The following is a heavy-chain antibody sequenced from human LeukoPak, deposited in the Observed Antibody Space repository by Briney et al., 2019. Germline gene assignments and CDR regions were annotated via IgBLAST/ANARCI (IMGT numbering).Heavy chain of an antibody. CDR2: INANSGTT. D-gene: IGHD6-19*01. V-gene: IGHV3-23*01. J-gene: IGHJ5*01. CDR1: GFAFSVYA. Sequence: PGGSLRLSCAASGFAFSVYAMSWLRQPPGKGLEWVSTINANSGTTSNAASVRGRFTISRDNSKNPLYLQLNTLRADDTATYYCAKPISGGLAVTADWFHPWGQGTLVVVSS. CDR3: AKPISGGLAVTADWFHP.